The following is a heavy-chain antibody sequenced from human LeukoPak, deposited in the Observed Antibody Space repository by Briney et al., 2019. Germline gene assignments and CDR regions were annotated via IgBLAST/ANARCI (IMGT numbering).Heavy chain of an antibody. CDR2: IRYDGSNK. Sequence: GGSLRLSCAASGFTFSSYGMHWVRQAPGKGLEWAAFIRYDGSNKYYADSVKGRFTISRDNSKNTLYLQMNSLRAEDTAVYYCAKGRIVVVPAASDYWGQGTLVTVSS. CDR3: AKGRIVVVPAASDY. J-gene: IGHJ4*02. D-gene: IGHD2-2*01. V-gene: IGHV3-30*02. CDR1: GFTFSSYG.